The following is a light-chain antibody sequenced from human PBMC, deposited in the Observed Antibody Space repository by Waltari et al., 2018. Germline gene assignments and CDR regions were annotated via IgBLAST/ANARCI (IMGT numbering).Light chain of an antibody. CDR3: QQSYSTPRT. J-gene: IGKJ1*01. CDR2: ASS. CDR1: QSISSY. Sequence: DIQVTQSPSSLSASVVDRVTITCRASQSISSYLNWYQQKPGKAPTLLIYASSSLQIGVPSRFSGSGSGTDFTLTISSLQPEDFATYYCQQSYSTPRTFGQGTKVEIK. V-gene: IGKV1-39*01.